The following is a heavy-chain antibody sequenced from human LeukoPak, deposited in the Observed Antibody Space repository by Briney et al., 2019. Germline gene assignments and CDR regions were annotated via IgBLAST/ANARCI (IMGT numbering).Heavy chain of an antibody. J-gene: IGHJ4*02. CDR3: ARGIDDYGDYVDY. V-gene: IGHV3-66*02. CDR1: GFTFRSFA. D-gene: IGHD4-17*01. CDR2: IYFDGST. Sequence: GGSLRLSCAGSGFTFRSFAMSWVRRTPGKGLEWVSVIYFDGSTYYADSVKGRFTVSRDNSKNTLYLQMNSLRAEDTAVYYCARGIDDYGDYVDYWGQGTLVTVSS.